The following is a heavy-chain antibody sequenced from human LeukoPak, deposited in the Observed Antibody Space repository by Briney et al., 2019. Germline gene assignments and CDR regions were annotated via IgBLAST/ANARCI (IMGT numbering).Heavy chain of an antibody. CDR2: ISYTGST. CDR1: GGSISPYF. V-gene: IGHV4-59*01. D-gene: IGHD3-10*01. J-gene: IGHJ5*02. CDR3: ARDAYRGVTNFDP. Sequence: KPSETLSLTCTVSGGSISPYFWSWFRQPPGKGLEWIGYISYTGSTIYSPSPKSRVTISVDTSKNQFSLPLTSVTAADTAVYYSARDAYRGVTNFDPWGQGTLVTVSS.